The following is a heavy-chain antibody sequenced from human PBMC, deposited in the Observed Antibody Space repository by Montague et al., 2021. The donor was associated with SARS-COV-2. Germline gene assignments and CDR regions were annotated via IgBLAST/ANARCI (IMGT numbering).Heavy chain of an antibody. CDR1: GGSMNDYY. V-gene: IGHV4-59*01. J-gene: IGHJ5*02. CDR2: IYYTGST. D-gene: IGHD2-2*01. CDR3: ARGALGLPAAFNWFDP. Sequence: SETLSLTCTVSGGSMNDYYWTWLRQPPGKGPEWIGNIYYTGSTKXSSSLKSRVTMSVDTSRKQISLKLSSVTAADSAVYYCARGALGLPAAFNWFDPWGQGNLVTVSS.